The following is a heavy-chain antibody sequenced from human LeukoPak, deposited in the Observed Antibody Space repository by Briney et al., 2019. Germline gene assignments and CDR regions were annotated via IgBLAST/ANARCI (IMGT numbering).Heavy chain of an antibody. V-gene: IGHV1-18*01. CDR2: ISTYDGNA. D-gene: IGHD5-18*01. CDR1: GYSFTSYG. CDR3: ARAPSGFTYGPGDH. J-gene: IGHJ4*02. Sequence: ASETVSCTASGYSFTSYGITWVRQAPGQGLEWMGWISTYDGNANYAQKLQGRVTMTTDTSTITAYMELRSLGSDDTAVYYCARAPSGFTYGPGDHWGQGTLVTVSS.